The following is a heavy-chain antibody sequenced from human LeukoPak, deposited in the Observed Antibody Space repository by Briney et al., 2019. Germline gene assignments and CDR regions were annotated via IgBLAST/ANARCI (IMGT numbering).Heavy chain of an antibody. J-gene: IGHJ5*02. V-gene: IGHV4-38-2*02. CDR1: GYSISSGYY. CDR3: ARANSRLNWFDP. CDR2: IYHSGST. D-gene: IGHD2/OR15-2a*01. Sequence: SETLSLTCIVSGYSISSGYYWGWIRQPPGKGLEWVGGIYHSGSTYYNPSLKSRVTMSVDTSKNQFSLNLRSVTAADTAVYYCARANSRLNWFDPWGQGTLVTVSS.